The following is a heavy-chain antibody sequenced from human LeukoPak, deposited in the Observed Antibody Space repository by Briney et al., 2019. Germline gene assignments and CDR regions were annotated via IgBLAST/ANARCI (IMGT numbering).Heavy chain of an antibody. CDR1: GVSISSSSYY. CDR2: VFHSGST. CDR3: AREGLLGGFIPYFDY. V-gene: IGHV4-61*05. Sequence: SETLSLTCTVSGVSISSSSYYWAWIRLHPGKGLEWLGYVFHSGSTNYDPSLKSRVTISVDTSKNQFSLKLRSVTAADTAVYYCAREGLLGGFIPYFDYWGQGTLVTVSS. D-gene: IGHD3-16*02. J-gene: IGHJ4*02.